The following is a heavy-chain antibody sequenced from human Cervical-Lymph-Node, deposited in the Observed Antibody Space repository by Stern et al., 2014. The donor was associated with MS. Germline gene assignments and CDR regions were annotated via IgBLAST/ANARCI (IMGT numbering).Heavy chain of an antibody. D-gene: IGHD6-6*01. V-gene: IGHV4-59*01. CDR3: ARMVSSSSSRYDY. Sequence: VQLVESGPGLVKPSETMSLTCTVSGGSISSYYWSWIRQPPGKGLEWIGCIYYSGSTTYNPSLKSRVTISIDTSKNQFALNLSSVTAADTAVYYCARMVSSSSSRYDYWGQGTLVTVSS. CDR2: IYYSGST. CDR1: GGSISSYY. J-gene: IGHJ4*02.